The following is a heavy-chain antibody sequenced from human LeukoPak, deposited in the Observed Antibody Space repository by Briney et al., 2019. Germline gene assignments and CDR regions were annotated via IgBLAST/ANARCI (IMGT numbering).Heavy chain of an antibody. CDR3: ARGSVLMGNASFDY. CDR2: IVQSGRT. Sequence: PSETLSLTCTVYGGSFSGYYWTWIRQPPGKGLEWIGEIVQSGRTNYSPSLESRLTLSVDTSKNQFSLKLSSVTAADAAVYYCARGSVLMGNASFDYWGQGALVTVSS. J-gene: IGHJ4*02. D-gene: IGHD2-8*01. V-gene: IGHV4-34*12. CDR1: GGSFSGYY.